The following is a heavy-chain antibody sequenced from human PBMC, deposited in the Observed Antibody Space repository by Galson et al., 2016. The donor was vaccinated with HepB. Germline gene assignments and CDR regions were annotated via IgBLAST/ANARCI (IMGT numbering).Heavy chain of an antibody. V-gene: IGHV1-3*01. D-gene: IGHD5-18*01. CDR3: ARSVYSYGASSGY. Sequence: SVKVSCKGSGFTFTNYAMNWVRQAPGQGLEWMGWINAGNGDTKLSQRFQDRVTITRDTSAGTAYMELSSLRSEDTAVYYCARSVYSYGASSGYWGQGTLVTVSS. CDR2: INAGNGDT. CDR1: GFTFTNYA. J-gene: IGHJ4*02.